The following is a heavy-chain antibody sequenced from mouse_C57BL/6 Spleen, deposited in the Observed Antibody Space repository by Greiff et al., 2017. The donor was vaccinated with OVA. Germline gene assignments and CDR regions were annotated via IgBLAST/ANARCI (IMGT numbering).Heavy chain of an antibody. CDR1: GFTFSSYG. CDR3: ARGGGYYYGSSYYFDY. V-gene: IGHV5-6*02. Sequence: EVMLVESGGDLVKPGGSLKLSCAASGFTFSSYGMSWVRQTPDKRLEWVATISSGGSYTYYPDSVKGRFTISRDNAKNTLYLQMSSLKSEDTAMYYCARGGGYYYGSSYYFDYWGQGTTLTVSS. D-gene: IGHD1-1*01. CDR2: ISSGGSYT. J-gene: IGHJ2*01.